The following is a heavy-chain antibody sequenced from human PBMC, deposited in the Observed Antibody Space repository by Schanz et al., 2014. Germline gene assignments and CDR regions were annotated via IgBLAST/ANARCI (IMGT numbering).Heavy chain of an antibody. V-gene: IGHV1-46*03. Sequence: QVQLVQSGAEVKKPGASVKVYCKASGYTFTTYYLHWVRQAPGQGLEWMGIINPTGGSTTYAEKFLGSVTMTSDTSTSTVYMELRRLRSEDMAVYYCVRATHYGSGRHLDYWGQGTLVTVSS. CDR1: GYTFTTYY. D-gene: IGHD3-10*01. CDR3: VRATHYGSGRHLDY. J-gene: IGHJ4*02. CDR2: INPTGGST.